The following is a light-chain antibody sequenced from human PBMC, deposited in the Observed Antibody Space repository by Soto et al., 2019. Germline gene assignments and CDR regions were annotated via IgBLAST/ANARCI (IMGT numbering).Light chain of an antibody. CDR1: SGHSSYA. V-gene: IGLV4-69*01. J-gene: IGLJ2*01. CDR2: LNNDGSH. CDR3: QTWGTGFQF. Sequence: QPVLTQSPSASASLGASVKLTCTLSSGHSSYAIAWHQKQPGKGPRYLMDLNNDGSHTKGDGIPDRFSGSSSGADRYLNSSSLQFEDEADYYCQTWGTGFQFFGVGTQRTVL.